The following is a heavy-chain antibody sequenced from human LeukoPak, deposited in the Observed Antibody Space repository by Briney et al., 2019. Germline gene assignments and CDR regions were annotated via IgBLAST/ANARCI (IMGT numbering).Heavy chain of an antibody. CDR1: AGSISSYY. Sequence: PSETLSLTCTVSAGSISSYYWSWIRQPPGKGLEWIGYIYYSGSTNYNPSLKSRVTISVDTSKNQFSLKLSSVTAADTAVYYCARALYSSGHLDYWGQGTLVTVSS. V-gene: IGHV4-59*01. D-gene: IGHD6-19*01. J-gene: IGHJ4*02. CDR3: ARALYSSGHLDY. CDR2: IYYSGST.